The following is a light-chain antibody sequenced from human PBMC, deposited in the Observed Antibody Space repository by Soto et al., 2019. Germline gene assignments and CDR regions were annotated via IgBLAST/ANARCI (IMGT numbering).Light chain of an antibody. CDR1: ISDIGSYNR. V-gene: IGLV2-14*01. Sequence: QSALTQPSSVSVSPRQSITISCTGTISDIGSYNRVSWYQQPPSTAPKLMIYEVSNRPSGVSNRFSGSKSGNTASLTISGLQAEDEADYFCNSYTTSRTYVFGTGTKVTVL. J-gene: IGLJ1*01. CDR2: EVS. CDR3: NSYTTSRTYV.